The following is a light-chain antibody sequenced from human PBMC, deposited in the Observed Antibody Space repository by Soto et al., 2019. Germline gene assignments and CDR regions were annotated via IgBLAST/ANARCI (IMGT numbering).Light chain of an antibody. CDR3: CSYAGSSTFSDV. J-gene: IGLJ1*01. Sequence: QSVLTQPASVSGSPGQSITISCTGTSSDVGSYNLVSWYQQHPGKAPKLMIYEVSKRPSGVSNRFSGSKSGNTASLTISGLQAEDEADYYCCSYAGSSTFSDVFGTGTKLTVL. CDR1: SSDVGSYNL. CDR2: EVS. V-gene: IGLV2-23*02.